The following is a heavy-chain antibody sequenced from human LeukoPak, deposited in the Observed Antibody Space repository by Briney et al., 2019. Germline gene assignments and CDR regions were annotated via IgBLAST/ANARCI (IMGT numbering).Heavy chain of an antibody. CDR2: ISYDGSNK. J-gene: IGHJ4*02. CDR3: ARDRYSPAAGAPDY. V-gene: IGHV3-30*04. CDR1: GFTFSSYA. D-gene: IGHD6-13*01. Sequence: GGSLRLSCAASGFTFSSYAMHWVRQAPGKGLEWVAVISYDGSNKYHADSVKGRFTISRDNSKNTLYLQMNSLRAEDTAVYYCARDRYSPAAGAPDYWGQGTLVTVSS.